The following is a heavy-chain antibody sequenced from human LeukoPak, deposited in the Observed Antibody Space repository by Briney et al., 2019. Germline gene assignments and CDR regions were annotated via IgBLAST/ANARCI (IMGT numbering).Heavy chain of an antibody. CDR2: ISGSGGST. Sequence: PGGSLRLSCAASGFTFSSYAMSWVCQAPGKGLEWVSAISGSGGSTYYADSVKGRFTISRDNSKNTLYLQMNSLRAEDTAVYYCAKDLDLNYCSSTSCYPTDYYYGMHVWGQGTTVTVSS. CDR3: AKDLDLNYCSSTSCYPTDYYYGMHV. J-gene: IGHJ6*02. V-gene: IGHV3-23*01. D-gene: IGHD2-2*01. CDR1: GFTFSSYA.